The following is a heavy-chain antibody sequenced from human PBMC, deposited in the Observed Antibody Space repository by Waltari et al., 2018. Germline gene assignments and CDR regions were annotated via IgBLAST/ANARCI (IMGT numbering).Heavy chain of an antibody. D-gene: IGHD3-10*01. CDR3: ARERGRSEWYGVDY. Sequence: QVQVVQSGAEVKKPGASVRVSCQASGYTFTGYYMHWVRPVPGQGLEWMGWINPNSGETTYDQKFQDRVTKTRETSIDTAYMELRRLRYDDTAVYYCARERGRSEWYGVDYWGQGTLVTVSS. CDR1: GYTFTGYY. V-gene: IGHV1-2*02. J-gene: IGHJ4*02. CDR2: INPNSGET.